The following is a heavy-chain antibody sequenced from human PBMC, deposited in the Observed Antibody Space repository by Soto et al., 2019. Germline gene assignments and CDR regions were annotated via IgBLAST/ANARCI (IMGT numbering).Heavy chain of an antibody. J-gene: IGHJ5*02. V-gene: IGHV4-30-2*01. CDR3: ASYGSGSYYKLDWFDP. D-gene: IGHD3-10*01. CDR2: IYHSGST. CDR1: GGSISSGGYS. Sequence: TSETLSLTCAVSGGSISSGGYSWSWIRQPPGKGLEWIGYIYHSGSTYYNPSLKSRVTISVDRSKNQFSLKLSSVTAADTAVYYCASYGSGSYYKLDWFDPWGQGTLVTVSS.